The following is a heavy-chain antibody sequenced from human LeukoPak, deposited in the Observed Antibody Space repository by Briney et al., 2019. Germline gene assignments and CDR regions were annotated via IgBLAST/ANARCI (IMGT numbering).Heavy chain of an antibody. CDR2: IYTSGST. Sequence: SETLSLTCTVSGGSISSYYWSWIRQPAGKGLEWIGRIYTSGSTNYNPSLKSRVTISVDTSKNQFSLKLSSVTAADTAVYYCARCNFMYYDSSGYSGFGWFDPWGQGTLVTVSS. D-gene: IGHD3-22*01. CDR1: GGSISSYY. CDR3: ARCNFMYYDSSGYSGFGWFDP. V-gene: IGHV4-4*07. J-gene: IGHJ5*02.